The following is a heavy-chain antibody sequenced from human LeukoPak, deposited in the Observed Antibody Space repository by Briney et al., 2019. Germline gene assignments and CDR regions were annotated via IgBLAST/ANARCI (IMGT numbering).Heavy chain of an antibody. CDR3: ARGALRIAARPSWYFEY. J-gene: IGHJ4*02. CDR1: GFTFSSYG. D-gene: IGHD6-6*01. V-gene: IGHV3-33*01. Sequence: PGRSLRLSCAASGFTFSSYGMHWVRQAPGKGLEWVAVIWYDGSNKYYADSVKGRFTISRDNSKNTLYLQMNSLRAEDTAVYYCARGALRIAARPSWYFEYWGQGTLVTVSS. CDR2: IWYDGSNK.